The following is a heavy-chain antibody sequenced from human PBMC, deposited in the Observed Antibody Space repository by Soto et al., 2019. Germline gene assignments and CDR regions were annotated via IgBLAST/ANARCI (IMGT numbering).Heavy chain of an antibody. Sequence: VQLVQSGAEVKKPGSSVKVSCKASGGTFSSYAISWVRQAPGQGLEWMGGIIPIFGTANSAQKFQGRVTITADESTSTAYMELSSLRSEDTAVYYWARAAWDTAMVAHYYYYYGMDVWGHGTTVTVSS. V-gene: IGHV1-69*12. CDR2: IIPIFGTA. D-gene: IGHD5-18*01. CDR1: GGTFSSYA. CDR3: ARAAWDTAMVAHYYYYYGMDV. J-gene: IGHJ6*02.